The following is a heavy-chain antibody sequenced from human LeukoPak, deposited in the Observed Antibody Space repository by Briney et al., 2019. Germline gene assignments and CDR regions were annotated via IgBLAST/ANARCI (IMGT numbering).Heavy chain of an antibody. D-gene: IGHD6-13*01. CDR2: INHSGST. CDR3: ARDNAVSSWYKDDY. Sequence: SETLSLTCAVYGGSFSGYYWSWIRQPPRKGLDWIGEINHSGSTNYNPPLKSRVTISLDTSKNQFSLKLSPVTAAHTAVYSCARDNAVSSWYKDDYWGQGTLVTVSS. J-gene: IGHJ4*02. CDR1: GGSFSGYY. V-gene: IGHV4-34*01.